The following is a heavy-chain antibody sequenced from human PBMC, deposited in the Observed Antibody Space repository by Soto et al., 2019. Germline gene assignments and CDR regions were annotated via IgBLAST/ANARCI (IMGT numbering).Heavy chain of an antibody. V-gene: IGHV4-39*01. CDR2: SSHDGHA. D-gene: IGHD4-17*01. CDR3: ARQVYGDYLGGNWFDP. CDR1: GDSISDTRYY. J-gene: IGHJ5*02. Sequence: SETLSLTCSVLGDSISDTRYYWGWIRQSPEKGLEWIGSSSHDGHAYYNPSLKSRVTLFADTSRNQFSLKMKSVTVADTALYFCARQVYGDYLGGNWFDPWGQGALVTVSS.